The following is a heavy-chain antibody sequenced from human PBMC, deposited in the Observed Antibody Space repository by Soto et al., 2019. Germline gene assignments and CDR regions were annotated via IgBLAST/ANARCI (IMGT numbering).Heavy chain of an antibody. CDR1: GFTFSSND. J-gene: IGHJ4*02. CDR2: ISASGRSF. Sequence: EVQLLESGGGLIQPGGSLRLSCAASGFTFSSNDMSWVRQAPGKGLEWASSISASGRSFFYADAVKGRFTISRDNSKNTLYLRMSSLTAEATAVYYCAKGTSKVDYWGQGPLVTVSS. CDR3: AKGTSKVDY. D-gene: IGHD2-2*01. V-gene: IGHV3-23*01.